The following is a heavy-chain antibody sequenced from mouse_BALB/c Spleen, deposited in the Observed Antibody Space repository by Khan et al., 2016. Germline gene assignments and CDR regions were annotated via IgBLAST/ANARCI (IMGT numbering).Heavy chain of an antibody. CDR1: GYTFTDYS. J-gene: IGHJ2*01. V-gene: IGHV1-4*02. Sequence: VQLLESAAELARPGASVKMSCKASGYTFTDYSMHWVKLSPGQGLEWIGYFNPTSGKIKYNQKFKDKTTLTADKSSNTAYLQLSSLTSDDSATYYCTRSRNVKFWGQGTTLTVSS. CDR2: FNPTSGKI. CDR3: TRSRNVKF.